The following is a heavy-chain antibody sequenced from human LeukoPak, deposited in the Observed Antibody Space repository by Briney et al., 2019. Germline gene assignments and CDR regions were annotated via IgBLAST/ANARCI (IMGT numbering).Heavy chain of an antibody. CDR2: IYSDGST. Sequence: GGSLRLSCAASGFAVSSSYMSWVRQAPGKGLEWVSVIYSDGSTYYADSVKGRFTISRDNSKNTLYLQMNSLRAEDTAVYYCARGRVAVAGDAFDIWGQGTMVTVSS. V-gene: IGHV3-53*01. D-gene: IGHD6-19*01. J-gene: IGHJ3*02. CDR1: GFAVSSSY. CDR3: ARGRVAVAGDAFDI.